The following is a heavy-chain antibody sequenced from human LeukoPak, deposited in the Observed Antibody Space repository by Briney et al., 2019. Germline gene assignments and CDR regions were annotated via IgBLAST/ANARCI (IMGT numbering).Heavy chain of an antibody. Sequence: ASVKVSCKASGYTFTGYYMHWVRQAPGHGLEWMGRINPNSGGTNYAQKFQGRVTMTRDTSISTAYMELSRLRSDDTAVYYCARALKGIAAAKLGLAYWGQGTLVTVSS. CDR3: ARALKGIAAAKLGLAY. J-gene: IGHJ4*02. CDR2: INPNSGGT. V-gene: IGHV1-2*06. D-gene: IGHD6-13*01. CDR1: GYTFTGYY.